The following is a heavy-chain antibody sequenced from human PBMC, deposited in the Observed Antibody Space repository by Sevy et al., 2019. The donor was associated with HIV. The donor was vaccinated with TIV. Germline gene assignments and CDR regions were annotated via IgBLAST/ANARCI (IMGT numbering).Heavy chain of an antibody. CDR1: GFTFSKYW. Sequence: GGSLRLSCAASGFTFSKYWMGWVRQAPGKGLEWVANIKQDAGQKYYVDSVKGRFTISRDNAKNTLYLQMNSLSVEDTAVYFCARDDGSYYFHYWGQGTRVTVSP. D-gene: IGHD1-26*01. V-gene: IGHV3-7*01. CDR3: ARDDGSYYFHY. J-gene: IGHJ4*02. CDR2: IKQDAGQK.